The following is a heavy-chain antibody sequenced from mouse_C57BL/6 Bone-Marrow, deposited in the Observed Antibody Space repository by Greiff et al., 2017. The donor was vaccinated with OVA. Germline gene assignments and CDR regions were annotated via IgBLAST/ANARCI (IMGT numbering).Heavy chain of an antibody. Sequence: VKLVESGAELVRPGASVTLSCKASGYTFTDYEMHWVKQTPVHGLEWIGAIDPETGGTAYNQKFKGKAILTADKSSSTAYMELRSLTSEDSAVYYCTRSWAWFAYWGQGTLVTVSA. V-gene: IGHV1-15*01. CDR1: GYTFTDYE. CDR3: TRSWAWFAY. J-gene: IGHJ3*01. CDR2: IDPETGGT.